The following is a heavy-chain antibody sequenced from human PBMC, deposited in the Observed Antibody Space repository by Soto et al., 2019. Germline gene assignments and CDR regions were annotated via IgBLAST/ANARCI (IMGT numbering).Heavy chain of an antibody. CDR2: IIPIFGTA. J-gene: IGHJ3*02. V-gene: IGHV1-69*01. CDR3: ASPYYDFWSGYSAYDAFDI. Sequence: QVPLVQSGAEVKKPGSSVKVSCKASGGTFSSYAISWVRQAPGQGLEWMGGIIPIFGTANYAQKFQGRVTITADESTSTAYMELSSLRSEDTAVYYCASPYYDFWSGYSAYDAFDIWGQGTMVTVSS. D-gene: IGHD3-3*01. CDR1: GGTFSSYA.